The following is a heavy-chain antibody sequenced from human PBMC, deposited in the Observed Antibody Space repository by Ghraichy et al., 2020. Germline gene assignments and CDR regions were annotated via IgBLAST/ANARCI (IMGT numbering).Heavy chain of an antibody. V-gene: IGHV3-30*18. D-gene: IGHD5-12*01. CDR2: ISYDGSNK. J-gene: IGHJ5*02. CDR1: GFTFSSYG. CDR3: AKATDSWFDP. Sequence: GSLRLSCAASGFTFSSYGMHWVRQAPGKGLEWVAVISYDGSNKYYADSVKGRFTISRDNSKNTLYLQMNSLRAEDTAVYYCAKATDSWFDPWGQGTLVTVSS.